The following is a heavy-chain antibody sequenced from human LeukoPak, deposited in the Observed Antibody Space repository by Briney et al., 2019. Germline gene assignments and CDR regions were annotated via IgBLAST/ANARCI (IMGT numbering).Heavy chain of an antibody. CDR2: IYYSGSA. CDR3: ARTSTYYDFWSGYRDFDY. D-gene: IGHD3-3*01. CDR1: GGSISSGDYY. J-gene: IGHJ4*02. Sequence: SETLSLTCTVSGGSISSGDYYWSWIRQPPGKGLERIGYIYYSGSAYYNPSLKSRVTISVDTSKNQFSLKLSSVTAADTAVYYCARTSTYYDFWSGYRDFDYWGQGTLVTVSS. V-gene: IGHV4-30-4*08.